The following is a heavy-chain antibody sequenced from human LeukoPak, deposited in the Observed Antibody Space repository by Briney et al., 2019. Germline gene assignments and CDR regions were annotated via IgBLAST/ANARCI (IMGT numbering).Heavy chain of an antibody. V-gene: IGHV3-23*01. Sequence: GGSLRLSCAASGFTFSSYAMSWARQAPGKGLEWVSAISGSGGSTYYADSVKGRFTISRDNSKNTLYLQMNSLRAEDTAVYYCAKDLKANPVAGRHFDYWGQGTLVTVSS. CDR1: GFTFSSYA. CDR2: ISGSGGST. J-gene: IGHJ4*02. D-gene: IGHD6-19*01. CDR3: AKDLKANPVAGRHFDY.